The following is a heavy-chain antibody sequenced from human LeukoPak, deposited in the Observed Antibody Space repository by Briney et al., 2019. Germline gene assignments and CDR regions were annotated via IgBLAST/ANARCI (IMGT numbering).Heavy chain of an antibody. J-gene: IGHJ3*02. CDR2: TNRRGDMT. Sequence: GGSLRLSCAASGYTFGDYGMSWVRQVPGKGLEWVSRTNRRGDMTGYADFVKGRFTISRDNAKNSLYLQMNSLRVEDTALYHCARHRSGGSQDDAFYIWGRGTIVTVTS. D-gene: IGHD2-15*01. V-gene: IGHV3-20*01. CDR3: ARHRSGGSQDDAFYI. CDR1: GYTFGDYG.